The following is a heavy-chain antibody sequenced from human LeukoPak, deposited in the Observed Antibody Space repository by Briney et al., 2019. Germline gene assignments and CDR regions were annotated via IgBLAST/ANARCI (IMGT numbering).Heavy chain of an antibody. V-gene: IGHV1-2*04. CDR2: INPNSGGT. Sequence: GASVKVSCKASGYTFTSYYMHWVRQAPGQGLEWMGWINPNSGGTNYAQKFQGWVTMTRDTSISTAYMELSRLRSDDTAVYYCAREGTSRLPGMDVWGQGTTVTVSS. J-gene: IGHJ6*02. CDR3: AREGTSRLPGMDV. D-gene: IGHD1-1*01. CDR1: GYTFTSYY.